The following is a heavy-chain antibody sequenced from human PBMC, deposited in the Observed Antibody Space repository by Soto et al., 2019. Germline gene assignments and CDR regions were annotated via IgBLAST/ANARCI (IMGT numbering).Heavy chain of an antibody. V-gene: IGHV4-34*01. CDR2: INDRGSI. D-gene: IGHD3-9*01. Sequence: QVQLQQWGAGPLRPLETLSLTCGVSGGSFSGYYWAWIRQSPGKGLEWIGEINDRGSINYNPSLKSRVSISVGRSKNHYSRHLRSVTAADTAVYYCARESHDILTGPPWVWYFDLWGRGTLVTVSS. CDR3: ARESHDILTGPPWVWYFDL. J-gene: IGHJ2*01. CDR1: GGSFSGYY.